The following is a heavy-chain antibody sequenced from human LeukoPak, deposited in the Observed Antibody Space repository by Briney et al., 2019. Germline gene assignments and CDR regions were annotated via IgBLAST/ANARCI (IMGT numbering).Heavy chain of an antibody. Sequence: GGSLRLSCAASGFTFSSQWMSWVRQAPGKGLEWVANINQGGTGKYYVDSVKGRFTISRDNAKNSLYLQMTSLRPEDMALYYCAKSGHSYCTGGSCYSGYMDVWGKGTTVTVSS. CDR1: GFTFSSQW. D-gene: IGHD2-15*01. CDR2: INQGGTGK. CDR3: AKSGHSYCTGGSCYSGYMDV. V-gene: IGHV3-7*03. J-gene: IGHJ6*03.